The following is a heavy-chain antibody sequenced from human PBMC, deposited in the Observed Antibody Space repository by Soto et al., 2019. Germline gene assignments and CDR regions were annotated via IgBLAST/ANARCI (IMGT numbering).Heavy chain of an antibody. Sequence: QITLKESGPTLVKPTQTLTLTCTFSGFSLSTSGVGVGWIRQPPGKALEWLALIYWDDDKRYSPSLKSRLTITKDTSKNQVVLTLTNMDPVDTATYYCAHVYGGYDNFDYWGQGTLVTVSS. V-gene: IGHV2-5*02. D-gene: IGHD5-12*01. CDR3: AHVYGGYDNFDY. J-gene: IGHJ4*02. CDR1: GFSLSTSGVG. CDR2: IYWDDDK.